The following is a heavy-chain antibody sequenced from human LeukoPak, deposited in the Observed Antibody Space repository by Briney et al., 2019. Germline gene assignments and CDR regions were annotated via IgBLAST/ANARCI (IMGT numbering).Heavy chain of an antibody. CDR2: INHSGST. Sequence: SETLSLTCAVYGGSFSGYYWSWIRQPPGKGLEWIGEINHSGSTNYNLSLKSRVTISVDTSKNQFSLKLSSVTAADTAVYYCARGKRAAPSYCSGGSCKHFDYWGQGTLVTVSS. J-gene: IGHJ4*02. CDR3: ARGKRAAPSYCSGGSCKHFDY. V-gene: IGHV4-34*01. D-gene: IGHD2-15*01. CDR1: GGSFSGYY.